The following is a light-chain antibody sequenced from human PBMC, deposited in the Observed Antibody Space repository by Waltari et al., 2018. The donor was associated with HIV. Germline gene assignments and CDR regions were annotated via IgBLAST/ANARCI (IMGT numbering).Light chain of an antibody. CDR3: QQFYRPPYA. V-gene: IGKV3-20*01. Sequence: EIVLTQSPGILSLSPGARATLSCRASQSVRSGYLAWYQHKPGQAPRLLIYCDSSRATGIPDRFSGSGSGTDFTLSINRLEPEDFAVYFCQQFYRPPYAFGQGTKLEIK. CDR1: QSVRSGY. J-gene: IGKJ2*01. CDR2: CDS.